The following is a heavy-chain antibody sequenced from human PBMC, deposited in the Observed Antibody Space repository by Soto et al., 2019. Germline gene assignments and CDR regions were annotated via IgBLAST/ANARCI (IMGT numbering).Heavy chain of an antibody. CDR2: ISYDGSNK. Sequence: QLGDPLRLSCAASGFTFSSYGMHWVRQAPGKGLEWVAVISYDGSNKYYADSVKGRFTISRDNSKNTLYLQMNSLRAEDTAVYYCAKVVVGATSWYYFDYWGQGTLVTVSS. J-gene: IGHJ4*02. D-gene: IGHD1-26*01. V-gene: IGHV3-30*18. CDR1: GFTFSSYG. CDR3: AKVVVGATSWYYFDY.